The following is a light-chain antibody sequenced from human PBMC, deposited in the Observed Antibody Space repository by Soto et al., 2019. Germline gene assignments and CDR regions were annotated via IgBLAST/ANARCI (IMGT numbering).Light chain of an antibody. CDR3: QQYFNTPHT. Sequence: DIVMTQSPDSLAVSLGERATINCKSSQSVFSNSKNKNYFAWYQQKPGQPPKLLIYWASTRESGVPDRFSGSGSGTDFTLTISSLQAEDVAVYYCQQYFNTPHTFGQGTKLVIK. CDR1: QSVFSNSKNKNY. V-gene: IGKV4-1*01. J-gene: IGKJ2*01. CDR2: WAS.